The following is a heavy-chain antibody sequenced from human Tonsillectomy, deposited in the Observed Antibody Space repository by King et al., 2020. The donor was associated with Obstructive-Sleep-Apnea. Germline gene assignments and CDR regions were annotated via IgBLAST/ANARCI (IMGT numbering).Heavy chain of an antibody. CDR3: ARDGQLGSFDY. D-gene: IGHD1-1*01. J-gene: IGHJ4*02. CDR2: ISYDGSNK. V-gene: IGHV3-30*04. Sequence: QLVQSGGGVVQPGRSLRLSCAASGFTFSSYAMNWVRQAPGKGLEWVAVISYDGSNKYYADSVKGRFTISRDNSKNTLYLQMNSLRAEDTAVYYCARDGQLGSFDYWGQGTLVTVSS. CDR1: GFTFSSYA.